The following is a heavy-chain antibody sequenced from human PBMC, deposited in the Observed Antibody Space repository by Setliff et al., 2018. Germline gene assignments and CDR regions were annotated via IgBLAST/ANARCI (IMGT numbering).Heavy chain of an antibody. V-gene: IGHV4-59*11. D-gene: IGHD1-7*01. CDR1: GGSISSHY. Sequence: SETLSLTCTVSGGSISSHYWSWIRQPPGKGLEWIGYIYYSGSTNYNPSLKSRVTISVDTSKNQFSLKLSSVTAADTAVYYCARVYNWNYVARWFDPWGQGTPVTVSS. CDR2: IYYSGST. J-gene: IGHJ5*02. CDR3: ARVYNWNYVARWFDP.